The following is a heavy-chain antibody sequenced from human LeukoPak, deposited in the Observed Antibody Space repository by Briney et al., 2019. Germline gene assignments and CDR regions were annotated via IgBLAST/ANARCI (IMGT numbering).Heavy chain of an antibody. CDR2: ITRSGGT. V-gene: IGHV3-23*01. J-gene: IGHJ4*02. CDR3: AKASVYDYVWASHRSYYFDS. Sequence: PGGSLRLSCAASGFTFSTYAVTWVRQAPGKGLEWVSIITRSGGTYYADSVKGRFTISRDNSKNTLYLQMNSLRAEDTAVYYCAKASVYDYVWASHRSYYFDSWGQGTLVTVSS. D-gene: IGHD3-16*02. CDR1: GFTFSTYA.